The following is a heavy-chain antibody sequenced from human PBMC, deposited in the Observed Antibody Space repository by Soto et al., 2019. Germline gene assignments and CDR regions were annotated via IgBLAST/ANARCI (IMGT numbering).Heavy chain of an antibody. V-gene: IGHV1-69*06. J-gene: IGHJ6*02. CDR1: GGTFSSYA. CDR2: IIPIFGTA. D-gene: IGHD3-3*01. CDR3: ARDRYDFWSGYHSQNYYYGMDV. Sequence: QVQLVQSGAEVNKPGSSVKVSCKASGGTFSSYAISWVRQAPGQGLEWMGGIIPIFGTANYAQKFQGRVTITADKSTSTAYMELSSLRSEDTAVYYCARDRYDFWSGYHSQNYYYGMDVWGQGTTVTVSS.